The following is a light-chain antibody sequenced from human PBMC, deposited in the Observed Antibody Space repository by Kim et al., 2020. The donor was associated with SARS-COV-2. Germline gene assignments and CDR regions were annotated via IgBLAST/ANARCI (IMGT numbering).Light chain of an antibody. CDR2: DAS. Sequence: EIVLTQSPDTLSLSPGETATLSCGASQSVNSNYLAWYQQKPGLAPRLLIYDASSRATGIPDRFSGSGSGTDFTLTISRLEPEDFAVYYCQQYDSSPLTFVGGTKVEIK. CDR1: QSVNSNY. V-gene: IGKV3D-20*01. CDR3: QQYDSSPLT. J-gene: IGKJ4*01.